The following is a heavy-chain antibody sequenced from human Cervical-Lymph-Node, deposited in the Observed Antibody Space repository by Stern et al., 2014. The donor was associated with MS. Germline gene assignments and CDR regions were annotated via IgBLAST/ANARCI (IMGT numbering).Heavy chain of an antibody. Sequence: QVTLKESGTTLVKPTQTLTLTCNFSGFSLNTSGEGVGWIRQPPGKALVWLAVIYWDADELYSPSLSSRLTITKDTSKNQVVLTMANMDPVDTGTYYCAHTTVTFDEAYGLDVWGQGTTVTVSS. CDR3: AHTTVTFDEAYGLDV. CDR2: IYWDADE. J-gene: IGHJ6*02. CDR1: GFSLNTSGEG. D-gene: IGHD4-17*01. V-gene: IGHV2-5*02.